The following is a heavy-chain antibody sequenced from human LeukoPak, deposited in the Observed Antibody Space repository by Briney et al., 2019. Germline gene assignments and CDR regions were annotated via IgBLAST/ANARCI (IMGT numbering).Heavy chain of an antibody. D-gene: IGHD6-6*01. CDR2: IYTSGST. CDR1: GGSISSYY. V-gene: IGHV4-4*07. Sequence: SETLSLTCPVSGGSISSYYCSWIRQPAGKGLEWIGRIYTSGSTNYNPSLKSRVTTSVDTSKNQFSLKLSSVTAADTAVSYCARDGGSSSLDFDYWGQGNLVTVSS. CDR3: ARDGGSSSLDFDY. J-gene: IGHJ4*02.